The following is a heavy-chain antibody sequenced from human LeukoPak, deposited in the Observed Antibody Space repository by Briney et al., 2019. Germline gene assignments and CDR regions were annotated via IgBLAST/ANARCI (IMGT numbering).Heavy chain of an antibody. CDR1: GFTFSSYG. V-gene: IGHV3-30*18. CDR2: ISYDGSNK. Sequence: GGSLRLSCAASGFTFSSYGMHWVRQAPGKGLEWVAVISYDGSNKYYADSVKGRFTISRDNSKNTLYLQMNSLRAEDTAVYYCAKSWGGYFDFWGQGTLVTVSS. CDR3: AKSWGGYFDF. J-gene: IGHJ4*02. D-gene: IGHD3-16*01.